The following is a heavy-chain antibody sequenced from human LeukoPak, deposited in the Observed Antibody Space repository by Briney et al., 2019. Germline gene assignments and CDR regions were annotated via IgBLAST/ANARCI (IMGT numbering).Heavy chain of an antibody. CDR1: GFTFSSYS. CDR3: ATYSSGWYGEDY. V-gene: IGHV3-21*01. Sequence: GGSLRLSCAASGFTFSSYSMNWVRQAPGKGLEWVSSISSSSSYIYYADSVKGRFTISRDNAKNSLYLQMNSLRAEDTAVYYCATYSSGWYGEDYWGQGTLVTVSS. D-gene: IGHD6-19*01. CDR2: ISSSSSYI. J-gene: IGHJ4*02.